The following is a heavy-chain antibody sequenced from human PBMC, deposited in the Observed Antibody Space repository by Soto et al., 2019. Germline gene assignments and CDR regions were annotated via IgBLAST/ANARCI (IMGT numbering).Heavy chain of an antibody. Sequence: SGPTLVNPTETLTLTCTVSGFSLSNARMGVSWIRQPPGKALEWLAHIFSNDEKSYSTSLKSRLTISKDTSKSQVVLTMTNMDPVDTATYYCARIRRITIFGVVINSPPYFDYWGQGXLVTVYS. CDR3: ARIRRITIFGVVINSPPYFDY. J-gene: IGHJ4*02. CDR1: GFSLSNARMG. D-gene: IGHD3-3*01. CDR2: IFSNDEK. V-gene: IGHV2-26*01.